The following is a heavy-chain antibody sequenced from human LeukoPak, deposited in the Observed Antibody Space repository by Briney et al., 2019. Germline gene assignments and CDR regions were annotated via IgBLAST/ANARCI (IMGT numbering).Heavy chain of an antibody. J-gene: IGHJ4*02. CDR3: ARFWGADCSSTTCSFPDY. CDR1: GGSITNTAYY. V-gene: IGHV4-39*07. Sequence: SETLSLTCTVSGGSITNTAYYWGWIRQPPGKGLEWIGSIYYTGTTYYNPSLKSRVTISADTSMNHFSLKLTSVTAADTAVYYCARFWGADCSSTTCSFPDYWGQGTLVTVSS. D-gene: IGHD2-2*01. CDR2: IYYTGTT.